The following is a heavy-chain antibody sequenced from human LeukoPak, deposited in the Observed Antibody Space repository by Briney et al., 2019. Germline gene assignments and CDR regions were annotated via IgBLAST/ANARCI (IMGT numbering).Heavy chain of an antibody. V-gene: IGHV3-23*01. CDR1: GFTFSSYA. D-gene: IGHD3-16*02. CDR2: ISGSGGST. J-gene: IGHJ4*02. CDR3: AKGFLRLGELSPFDY. Sequence: PGGSLRLSCAASGFTFSSYAMSWVRQAPGKGLEWVSAISGSGGSTYYADSVKDRFTISRDNSKNTLYLQMNSLRAEDTAVYYCAKGFLRLGELSPFDYWGQGTLVTVSS.